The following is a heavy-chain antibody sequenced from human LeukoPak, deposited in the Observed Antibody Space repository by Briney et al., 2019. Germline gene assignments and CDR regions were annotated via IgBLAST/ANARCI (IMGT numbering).Heavy chain of an antibody. CDR2: ISTSGTTI. J-gene: IGHJ3*02. V-gene: IGHV3-48*04. D-gene: IGHD5-12*01. Sequence: GGSLRLSCAASGFTFSSYSMNWVRQAPGKGLEWLSYISTSGTTIFYADSVKGRFTISRDNAKNSLYLQMNSLRAEDTALYYCARDSRGAFDIWGQGTMVTVSS. CDR1: GFTFSSYS. CDR3: ARDSRGAFDI.